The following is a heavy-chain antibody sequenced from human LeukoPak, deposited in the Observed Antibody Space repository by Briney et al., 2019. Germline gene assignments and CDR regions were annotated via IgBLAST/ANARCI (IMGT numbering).Heavy chain of an antibody. Sequence: GASVKVSCKASGGTFSSYTISWVRQAPGQGLEWMGGIIPIFGTANYAQKFQGRVTITADESTSTAYMELSSLRSEDTAVYYCARGSTDSSGLFDYWGQGTLVTVSS. CDR2: IIPIFGTA. V-gene: IGHV1-69*13. D-gene: IGHD3-22*01. CDR1: GGTFSSYT. J-gene: IGHJ4*02. CDR3: ARGSTDSSGLFDY.